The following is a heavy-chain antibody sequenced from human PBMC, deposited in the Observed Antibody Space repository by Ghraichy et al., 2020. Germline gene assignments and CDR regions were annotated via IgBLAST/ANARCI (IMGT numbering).Heavy chain of an antibody. CDR3: ARLVYGDLVSDY. D-gene: IGHD4-17*01. CDR1: GGSISSSSYY. CDR2: IYYSGST. V-gene: IGHV4-39*01. Sequence: SETLSLTCTVSGGSISSSSYYWGWIRQPPGKGLEWIGSIYYSGSTYYNPSLKSRVTISVDTSKNQFSLKLSSVTAADTAVYYCARLVYGDLVSDYWGQGTLVTVSS. J-gene: IGHJ4*02.